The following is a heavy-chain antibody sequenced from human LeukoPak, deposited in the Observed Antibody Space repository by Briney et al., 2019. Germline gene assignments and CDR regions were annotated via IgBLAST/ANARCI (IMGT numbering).Heavy chain of an antibody. CDR2: VNPDSGVT. CDR3: ARQWLPNGYFDY. V-gene: IGHV1-2*06. J-gene: IGHJ4*02. D-gene: IGHD6-19*01. CDR1: GYTFTAYF. Sequence: ASVKVSCKASGYTFTAYFMHWVRQAPGQGLEWMGRVNPDSGVTNSIQKFQGRVTMTRDTSISTAYMELSGLRSDDTAVYYCARQWLPNGYFDYWGQGTLVTVSS.